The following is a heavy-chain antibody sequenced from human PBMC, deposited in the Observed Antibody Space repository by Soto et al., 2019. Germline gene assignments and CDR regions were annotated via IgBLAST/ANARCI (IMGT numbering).Heavy chain of an antibody. D-gene: IGHD6-19*01. CDR1: GDSVSSNSAA. J-gene: IGHJ3*02. V-gene: IGHV6-1*01. Sequence: SQTLSLPCAISGDSVSSNSAAWNWIRQFPSRGLEWLGRTYYRSKWYNDYAVSVKSRITINPDTSKNQFSLQLNSVTPEDTAVYYCAREVEQWLRAFDIWGQGTMVTVSS. CDR2: TYYRSKWYN. CDR3: AREVEQWLRAFDI.